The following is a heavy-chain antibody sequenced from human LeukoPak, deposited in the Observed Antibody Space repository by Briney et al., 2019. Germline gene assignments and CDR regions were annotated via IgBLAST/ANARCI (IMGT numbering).Heavy chain of an antibody. Sequence: SVKVSCKASGFTFTTTAVQWVRQARGQRLEWIGRIVVGSGNTDHAQKFQGRLTITRDISTSTAYMELSSLTSDDTAVYYCAAVPNANAWYWDDAFDIWGQGTMVTVSS. CDR2: IVVGSGNT. J-gene: IGHJ3*02. CDR3: AAVPNANAWYWDDAFDI. D-gene: IGHD2-8*02. CDR1: GFTFTTTA. V-gene: IGHV1-58*01.